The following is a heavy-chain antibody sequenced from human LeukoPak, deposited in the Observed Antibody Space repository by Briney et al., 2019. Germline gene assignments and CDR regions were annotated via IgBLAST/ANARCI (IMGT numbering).Heavy chain of an antibody. CDR2: IIPIFGTA. Sequence: SVKVSCKASGGTFSSYAISWVRQAPGQGLEWMGGIIPIFGTANYAQKFQGRVTITADESTSTVYMELRSLRSEDTAIYYCAKLATSDTGETYWGQGTLVTVSS. V-gene: IGHV1-69*13. CDR3: AKLATSDTGETY. D-gene: IGHD3-16*01. CDR1: GGTFSSYA. J-gene: IGHJ4*02.